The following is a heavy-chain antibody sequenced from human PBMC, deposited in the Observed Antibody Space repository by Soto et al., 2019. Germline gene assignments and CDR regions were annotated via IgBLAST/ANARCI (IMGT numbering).Heavy chain of an antibody. Sequence: SVKVSCKASGGTFNSYAISWVRQAPGQGLEWMGGIIPIFGTAKYAQKFQGRVTITADESTSTAYMELSSLRSEDTAVYYCAKAGVVVVTAIAYFDYWGQGTLVTVSS. CDR1: GGTFNSYA. CDR3: AKAGVVVVTAIAYFDY. D-gene: IGHD2-21*02. V-gene: IGHV1-69*13. CDR2: IIPIFGTA. J-gene: IGHJ4*02.